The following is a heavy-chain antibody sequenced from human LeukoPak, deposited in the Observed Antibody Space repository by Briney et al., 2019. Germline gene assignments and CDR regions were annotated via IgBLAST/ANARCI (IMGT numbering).Heavy chain of an antibody. CDR1: GGSFSSYY. V-gene: IGHV4-34*01. CDR3: ARGRPRITPFDY. CDR2: INHSGST. Sequence: SETLSLTCAVYGGSFSSYYWSWVRQPPGKGLEWIGEINHSGSTNYNPSLKSRVTISVDTSKNHFSLKLSSVTAADTAVYYCARGRPRITPFDYWGQGTLVTVSS. D-gene: IGHD4-23*01. J-gene: IGHJ4*02.